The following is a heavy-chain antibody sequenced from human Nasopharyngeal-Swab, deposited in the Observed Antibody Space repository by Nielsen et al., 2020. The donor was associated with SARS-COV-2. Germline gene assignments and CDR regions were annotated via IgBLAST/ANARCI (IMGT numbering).Heavy chain of an antibody. D-gene: IGHD2-2*01. V-gene: IGHV4-59*12. CDR2: ITDSGGT. CDR3: ARGQYQMLTGYYLDR. J-gene: IGHJ4*02. CDR1: PGSISGYY. Sequence: SETLSLTCTVSPGSISGYYWTWIRQTPKKGLECIAFITDSGGTNYNPSLKSRVTISLDTSKSHFSLKVRSVTAADTAVYFCARGQYQMLTGYYLDRWGQGTLVTVAS.